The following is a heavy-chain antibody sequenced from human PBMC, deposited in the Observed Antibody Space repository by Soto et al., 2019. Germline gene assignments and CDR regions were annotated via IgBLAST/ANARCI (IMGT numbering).Heavy chain of an antibody. CDR3: ARGVGGGSWYKTYGDYYYGRDV. CDR1: GGSISSYY. Sequence: SETLSLTCTVSGGSISSYYCSWIRQPPGKGLERLGYIYYSGSTNYNPSLKSRVTISVDTSKNQFSLKLSSVTAADTAVYYCARGVGGGSWYKTYGDYYYGRDVWGQGTTVTVSS. D-gene: IGHD6-13*01. V-gene: IGHV4-59*01. CDR2: IYYSGST. J-gene: IGHJ6*02.